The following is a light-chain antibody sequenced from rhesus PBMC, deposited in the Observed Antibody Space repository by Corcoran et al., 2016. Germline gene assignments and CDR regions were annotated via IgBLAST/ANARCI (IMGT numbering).Light chain of an antibody. V-gene: IGLV2-23*01. CDR3: SSYAGSNTFI. J-gene: IGLJ1*01. Sequence: QAALTQPPSVSGSPGQSVTISCTGTSSDIGGYNYVSWYQQHPGKAPKLMIYDVSKRPSGVSDHFSGSKSGNTASLTISGLQAEDEADYYCSSYAGSNTFIFGAGTRLTVL. CDR1: SSDIGGYNY. CDR2: DVS.